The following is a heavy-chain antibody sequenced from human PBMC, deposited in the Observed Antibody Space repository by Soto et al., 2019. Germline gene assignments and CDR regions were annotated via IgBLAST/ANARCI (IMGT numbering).Heavy chain of an antibody. D-gene: IGHD2-8*01. CDR2: INPTTGLT. J-gene: IGHJ6*02. Sequence: ASVKVSCKASGYAFSNNFMHWVRQAPAQGLEWMGVINPTTGLTSNAQKFQGRITMTSDTSSSTAYMELSSLRSEDTAVYYCARALRNGYFYGMDIWGQGTTVTVSS. V-gene: IGHV1-46*01. CDR1: GYAFSNNF. CDR3: ARALRNGYFYGMDI.